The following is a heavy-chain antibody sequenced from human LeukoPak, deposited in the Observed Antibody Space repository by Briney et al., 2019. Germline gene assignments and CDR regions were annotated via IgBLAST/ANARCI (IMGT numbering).Heavy chain of an antibody. CDR3: ARFPGGAEYRHYYYMDV. J-gene: IGHJ6*03. V-gene: IGHV4-59*01. D-gene: IGHD1-14*01. CDR1: GGSINNYF. Sequence: SETLSLTCTVSGGSINNYFWSWIRQPPGKGLECIAYIYYSDSTNYKPSLKSRVTVPVDTSKNQFSLKLSSVTAAGTAVYYCARFPGGAEYRHYYYMDVWGTGTTVTVSS. CDR2: IYYSDST.